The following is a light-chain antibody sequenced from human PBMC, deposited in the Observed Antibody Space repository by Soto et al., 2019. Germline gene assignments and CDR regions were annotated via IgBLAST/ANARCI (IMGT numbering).Light chain of an antibody. V-gene: IGKV1-5*01. CDR3: QQHNGF. Sequence: DTQMTQSPSTLSASVGDRVTITCRASQSISSWLAWYQQKPGKAPKLLIYDASSLESGVPSRFSGSGSGTEFTLTISSLQPDDIATYYCQQHNGFFGGGTKVEIK. J-gene: IGKJ4*01. CDR1: QSISSW. CDR2: DAS.